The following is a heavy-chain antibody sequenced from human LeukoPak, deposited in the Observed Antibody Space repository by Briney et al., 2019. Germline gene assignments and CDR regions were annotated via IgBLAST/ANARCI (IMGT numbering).Heavy chain of an antibody. D-gene: IGHD1-26*01. J-gene: IGHJ4*02. Sequence: PGRSLRLSCAASGFTFSSYAMNWVRQAPGKGLEWVSAISYGGGSTYYADSVKCRFTISRDNSKNTLYLQMSSLRAEDTAVYYCAKDYGLVVGATAFDYWGQGTLVTVSS. V-gene: IGHV3-23*01. CDR2: ISYGGGST. CDR1: GFTFSSYA. CDR3: AKDYGLVVGATAFDY.